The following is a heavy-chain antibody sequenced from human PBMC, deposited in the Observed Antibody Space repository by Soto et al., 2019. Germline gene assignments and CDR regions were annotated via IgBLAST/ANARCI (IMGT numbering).Heavy chain of an antibody. CDR1: GFSLSTSGVG. J-gene: IGHJ4*02. V-gene: IGHV2-5*02. D-gene: IGHD7-27*01. Sequence: QITLKESGPTLVKPTQTLTLTCTFSGFSLSTSGVGVGWIRQPPGKALEWLALIYWDDDKRYSPSLKSRLPITNAPSKNDVALTMTDTDPVDTATYYCAHSLIPNWGSRGAFDYWGQGTLVTVSS. CDR2: IYWDDDK. CDR3: AHSLIPNWGSRGAFDY.